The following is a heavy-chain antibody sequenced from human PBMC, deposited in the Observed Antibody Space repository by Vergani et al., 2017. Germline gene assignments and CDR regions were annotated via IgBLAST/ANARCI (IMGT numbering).Heavy chain of an antibody. Sequence: VQLVESGGGLVKPGGSLRLSCAASGFTFSSYDMHWVRQATGKGLEWVSAIGTAGDTYYPGSVKGRFTISRENAKNSLYLQMNSLRAGDTAVYYCARQCSSTSCFGAFDIWGQGTMVTVSS. V-gene: IGHV3-13*01. CDR3: ARQCSSTSCFGAFDI. CDR2: IGTAGDT. CDR1: GFTFSSYD. D-gene: IGHD2-2*01. J-gene: IGHJ3*02.